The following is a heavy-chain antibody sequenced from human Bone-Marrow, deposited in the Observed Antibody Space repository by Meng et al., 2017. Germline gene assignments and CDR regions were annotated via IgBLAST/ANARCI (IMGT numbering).Heavy chain of an antibody. CDR1: GFTCSYAW. D-gene: IGHD6-13*01. CDR2: IKRNSDGGTI. J-gene: IGHJ4*02. CDR3: ATGAAAADH. Sequence: EGQLGAAGGGLVKPVGSLSLSCAASGFTCSYAWVSWLRQAPGKGLEWVGRIKRNSDGGTIDYAAPVKGRFTISRDDSKNTLYLQMDSLITEDTAVYFCATGAAAADHWGQGTLVTVSS. V-gene: IGHV3-15*01.